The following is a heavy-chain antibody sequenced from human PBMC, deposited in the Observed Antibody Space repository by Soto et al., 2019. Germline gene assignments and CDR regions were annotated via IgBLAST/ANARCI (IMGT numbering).Heavy chain of an antibody. CDR2: IIPIFGTA. Sequence: GASVKVSFKASRGTFSSYAISWVRQAPGQGLEWMGGIIPIFGTANYAQKFQGRVTMTTDTSTSTAYMELRSLRSDDTAVYYCASGTDKGYAFDIWGQGTMVTVSS. CDR1: RGTFSSYA. J-gene: IGHJ3*02. CDR3: ASGTDKGYAFDI. V-gene: IGHV1-69*05.